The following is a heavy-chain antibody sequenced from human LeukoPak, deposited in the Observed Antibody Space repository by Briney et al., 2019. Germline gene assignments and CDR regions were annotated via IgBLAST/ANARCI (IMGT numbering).Heavy chain of an antibody. D-gene: IGHD1-1*01. J-gene: IGHJ4*02. V-gene: IGHV3-48*01. CDR1: GFTFTTYS. CDR3: VRESRPGGAMGLYHNLDY. CDR2: ISSSTTTM. Sequence: GGSLRLSCAASGFTFTTYSMHWVRQAPGKGLEWVSYISSSTTTMYCADSVKGRFTISRDNTKNLLFLEMNNLRGDDTAIYYCVRESRPGGAMGLYHNLDYWGQGTLVAVSS.